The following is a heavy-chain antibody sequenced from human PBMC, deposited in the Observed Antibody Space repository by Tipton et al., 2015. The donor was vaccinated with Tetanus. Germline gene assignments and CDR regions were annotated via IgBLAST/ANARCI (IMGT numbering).Heavy chain of an antibody. V-gene: IGHV4-59*01. CDR2: IYYGGDT. D-gene: IGHD3-3*01. J-gene: IGHJ5*02. CDR3: ARSHVFRFTLFGEEIPRSGRFDP. Sequence: PSLTCTVSGGSFSNYYWNWIRQSPGRRLEWIGNIYYGGDTDYNPSLQSRATISLDTSKKLFSLRLKSVTAADTAIYYCARSHVFRFTLFGEEIPRSGRFDPWGQGTLVTVSS. CDR1: GGSFSNYY.